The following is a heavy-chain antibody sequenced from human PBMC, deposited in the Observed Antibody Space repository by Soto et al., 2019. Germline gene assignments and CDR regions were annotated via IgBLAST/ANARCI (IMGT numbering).Heavy chain of an antibody. V-gene: IGHV3-33*08. J-gene: IGHJ4*02. Sequence: GGSLRLSCAASGFSFSYYGMHWVRQAPGKGLEWLAVIWYDGSSQYYADSVKGRFTGSRDNSKNMLFLQMDSLRVEDTAIYYCTSGEGDGYNYSDYWGQGILVTVSS. CDR1: GFSFSYYG. CDR2: IWYDGSSQ. D-gene: IGHD5-12*01. CDR3: TSGEGDGYNYSDY.